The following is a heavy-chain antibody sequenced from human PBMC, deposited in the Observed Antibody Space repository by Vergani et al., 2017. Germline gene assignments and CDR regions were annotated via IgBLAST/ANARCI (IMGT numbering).Heavy chain of an antibody. V-gene: IGHV5-51*01. CDR3: ARRDYYDSSGYYSGWYFDL. J-gene: IGHJ2*01. CDR2: IYPGDSDT. CDR1: GYSFTSYW. Sequence: EVQLVPSGAEVKKPGESLKISCKGSGYSFTSYWIGWVRQMPGKGLEWMGIIYPGDSDTRYSPSFQGQVTIAADKSISTAYLQWSSLKASDTAMYYCARRDYYDSSGYYSGWYFDLWGRGTLVTVSS. D-gene: IGHD3-22*01.